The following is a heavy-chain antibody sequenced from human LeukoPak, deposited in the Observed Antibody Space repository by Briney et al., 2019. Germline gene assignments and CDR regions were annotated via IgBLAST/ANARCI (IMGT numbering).Heavy chain of an antibody. D-gene: IGHD6-25*01. CDR2: ISHSGST. Sequence: TSETLSLTCAVYGGPLSDYHRRWIRQPPGKGLEWIGEISHSGSTNYNPSLKSRVTISVDTSKNQFSLKLSSVTAADTAVYYCARVEIEASGYVVDYWGQGTLVTVSP. J-gene: IGHJ4*02. CDR3: ARVEIEASGYVVDY. CDR1: GGPLSDYH. V-gene: IGHV4-34*01.